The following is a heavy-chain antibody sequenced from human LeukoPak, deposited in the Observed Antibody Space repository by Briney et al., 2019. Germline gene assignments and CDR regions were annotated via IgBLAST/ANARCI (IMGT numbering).Heavy chain of an antibody. V-gene: IGHV4-59*01. CDR2: ISHIGST. CDR3: ARRSKAAGGGAFDI. J-gene: IGHJ3*02. Sequence: SETLFLTCTVSGGSISSYYWSWIRQPPGKGVGWIGYISHIGSTNYNPSLKSRVTISVDTSKNQFSLSLTSVTAADTAVYYCARRSKAAGGGAFDIWGQGTTVTVSS. CDR1: GGSISSYY. D-gene: IGHD6-13*01.